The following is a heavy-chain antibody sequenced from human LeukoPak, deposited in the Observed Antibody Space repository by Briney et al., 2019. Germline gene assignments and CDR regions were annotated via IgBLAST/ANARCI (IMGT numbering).Heavy chain of an antibody. D-gene: IGHD6-13*01. V-gene: IGHV4-38-2*02. CDR2: ISHTGST. J-gene: IGHJ6*02. CDR3: ARGYSSSRGYYYYGMDV. CDR1: GYSISSGYF. Sequence: MASETLSLTCTVSGYSISSGYFWGWIRQPPGKGLEWIGGISHTGSTYYNPSLKSRVTISVDTSKNQFSLKLSSVTAADTAVYYCARGYSSSRGYYYYGMDVWGQGTTVTVSS.